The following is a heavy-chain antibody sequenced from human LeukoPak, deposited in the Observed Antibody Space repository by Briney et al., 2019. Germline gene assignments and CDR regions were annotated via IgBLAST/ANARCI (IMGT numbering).Heavy chain of an antibody. D-gene: IGHD1-26*01. V-gene: IGHV1-8*02. CDR2: MNPNSGNT. CDR1: GYTFTSYY. Sequence: ASVKVSCKASGYTFTSYYMHWVRQAPGQGLEWMGWMNPNSGNTGYAQKFQGRVTMTRNTSISTAYMELSSLRSEDTAVYYCARGQFNSGTYSIDYWGQGTLVTVSS. CDR3: ARGQFNSGTYSIDY. J-gene: IGHJ4*02.